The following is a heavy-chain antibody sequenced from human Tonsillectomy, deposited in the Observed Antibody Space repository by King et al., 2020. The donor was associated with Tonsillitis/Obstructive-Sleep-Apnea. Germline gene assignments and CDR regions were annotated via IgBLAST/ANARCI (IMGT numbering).Heavy chain of an antibody. Sequence: VQLQQWGAGLLKPSETLSLTCAVYGGSFSGYSWSWIRQPPEQGLEWIGEINHGGSTHYNSSLKSRITVSIDMSKTQFSLKLSSVTAAGTALYYCARVAGRGGGCNLRSSYSYYMDVWAKGTTVTVSS. CDR2: INHGGST. J-gene: IGHJ6*03. D-gene: IGHD2-21*01. V-gene: IGHV4-34*01. CDR3: ARVAGRGGGCNLRSSYSYYMDV. CDR1: GGSFSGYS.